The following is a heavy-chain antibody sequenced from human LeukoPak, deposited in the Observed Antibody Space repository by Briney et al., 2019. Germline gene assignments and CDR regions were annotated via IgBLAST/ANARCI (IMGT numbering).Heavy chain of an antibody. CDR2: INHSGST. Sequence: SETLSLTCAVYGGSFSGYYWSWIRQPPGKGLEWIGEINHSGSTNYNPSLKSRVTISVDTSKNQFSLKLSPVTAADTAVYYCARRLPSYYYYYMDVWGKGTTVTISS. CDR3: ARRLPSYYYYYMDV. CDR1: GGSFSGYY. J-gene: IGHJ6*03. V-gene: IGHV4-34*01.